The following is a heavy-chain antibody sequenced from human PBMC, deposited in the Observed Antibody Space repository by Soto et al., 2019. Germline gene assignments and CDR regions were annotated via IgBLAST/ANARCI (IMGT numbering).Heavy chain of an antibody. CDR2: MYHSGIT. Sequence: WTWIRQHPGKGLEWIGYMYHSGITYYNPSLKSRVTISVDTSENQFSLNLGSVTAADTAVYYCARAINDFWSGFSYYFDSWGQGTLITVSS. J-gene: IGHJ4*02. CDR3: ARAINDFWSGFSYYFDS. V-gene: IGHV4-31*02. D-gene: IGHD3-3*01.